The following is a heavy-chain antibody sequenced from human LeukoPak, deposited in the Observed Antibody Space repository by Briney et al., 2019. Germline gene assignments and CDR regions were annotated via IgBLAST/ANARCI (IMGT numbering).Heavy chain of an antibody. V-gene: IGHV4-59*01. CDR2: NFYSGST. Sequence: KPSETLSLTCTVSGGSLSSYYWNWIRQPPGKGLEWIGYNFYSGSTNYNPSLKGRATISKDTSKNQFSLKLSSVTAADTAVYYCARDLGYGDPFDYWGQGTLVTVSS. D-gene: IGHD4-17*01. CDR1: GGSLSSYY. J-gene: IGHJ4*02. CDR3: ARDLGYGDPFDY.